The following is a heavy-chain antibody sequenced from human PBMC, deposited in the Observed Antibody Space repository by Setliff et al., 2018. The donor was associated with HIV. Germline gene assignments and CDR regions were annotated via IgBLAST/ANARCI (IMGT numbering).Heavy chain of an antibody. CDR2: ISSSGAHI. Sequence: GGSLRLSCAASGFTFSSYSMNWVRQAPGKGLEWVASISSSGAHIYYADSLKGRFTISRDNGKNSLFLQMNSLRAEDTAVYYCARGGRLQYFDWPSYAMDVWGQGTTVTVSS. V-gene: IGHV3-21*06. D-gene: IGHD3-9*01. J-gene: IGHJ6*02. CDR3: ARGGRLQYFDWPSYAMDV. CDR1: GFTFSSYS.